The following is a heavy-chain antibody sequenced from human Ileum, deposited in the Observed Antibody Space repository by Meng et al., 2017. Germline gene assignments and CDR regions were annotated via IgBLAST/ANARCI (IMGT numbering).Heavy chain of an antibody. V-gene: IGHV4-39*02. CDR3: ARGTDYGDSYYFDF. D-gene: IGHD4-17*01. Sequence: QLQLQVSGPGLLEPSDTLSLTCFVSSGSLTSSGSYWGWVRQSPGKGLEWIATIYYRGTTYYNPSLKSRVTISIDTSKSQVSLEMASVVAADSGLFYCARGTDYGDSYYFDFWGPGFLVTVSS. CDR2: IYYRGTT. J-gene: IGHJ4*01. CDR1: SGSLTSSGSY.